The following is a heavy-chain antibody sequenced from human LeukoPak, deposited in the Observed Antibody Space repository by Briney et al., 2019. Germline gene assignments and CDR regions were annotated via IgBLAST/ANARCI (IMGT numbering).Heavy chain of an antibody. CDR2: ISGSGGST. CDR3: AKGLVPAAMSALDY. V-gene: IGHV3-23*01. CDR1: GFTFSSYA. J-gene: IGHJ4*02. Sequence: PGGSLRLSCAASGFTFSSYAMSWVRQAPGKGLEWVSAISGSGGSTYYADSVKGRFTISRDNSKNMLYLQMNSLRAEDTAVYHCAKGLVPAAMSALDYWGQGTLVIVSS. D-gene: IGHD2-2*01.